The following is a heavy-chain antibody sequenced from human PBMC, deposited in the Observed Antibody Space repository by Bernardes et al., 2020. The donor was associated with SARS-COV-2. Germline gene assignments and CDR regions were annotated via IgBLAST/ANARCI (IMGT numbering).Heavy chain of an antibody. CDR3: ARGWELLYNWFDP. CDR2: ISYDGSNK. CDR1: GFTFSSYA. D-gene: IGHD1-26*01. V-gene: IGHV3-30-3*01. J-gene: IGHJ5*02. Sequence: GGSLRLSCAASGFTFSSYAMHWVRQAPGKGLEWVAVISYDGSNKYYADSVKGRFTISRDNSKNTLYLQMNSLRAEDTAVYYCARGWELLYNWFDPWGQGTLVTVSS.